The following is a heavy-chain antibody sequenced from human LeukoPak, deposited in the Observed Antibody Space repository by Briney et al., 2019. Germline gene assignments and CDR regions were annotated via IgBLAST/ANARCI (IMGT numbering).Heavy chain of an antibody. CDR3: AKCAPPRGVRGSLDY. CDR2: ISYDGSNK. D-gene: IGHD3-10*01. J-gene: IGHJ4*02. Sequence: GGSLRLSCAASGFTFSSYGVHWVRQAPGKGLEWVAVISYDGSNKYYADSVKGRFTISRDNSKNTLYLQMNSLRAEDTAVYYCAKCAPPRGVRGSLDYWDQGTLVTVSS. CDR1: GFTFSSYG. V-gene: IGHV3-30*18.